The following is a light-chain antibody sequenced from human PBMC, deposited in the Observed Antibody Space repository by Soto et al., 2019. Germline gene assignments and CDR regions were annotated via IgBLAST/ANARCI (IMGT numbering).Light chain of an antibody. CDR2: DAS. V-gene: IGKV3-11*01. CDR3: QQRSNWPPIT. Sequence: EIVLTQSPDTLSLSPGERATLSCRASQSVSIYLAWYQQRPGQAPRLLIYDASNRATGIPARFSGSGSGTDFTLTISSLEPEDFAVYYCQQRSNWPPITFGQGTLLEIK. J-gene: IGKJ5*01. CDR1: QSVSIY.